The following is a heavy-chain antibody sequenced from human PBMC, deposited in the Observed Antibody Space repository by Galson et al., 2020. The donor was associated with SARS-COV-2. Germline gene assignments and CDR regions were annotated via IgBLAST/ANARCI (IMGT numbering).Heavy chain of an antibody. J-gene: IGHJ6*02. D-gene: IGHD4-17*01. CDR3: ARDPAPLYGDNFYYAMDV. CDR2: ISYSGNT. V-gene: IGHV4-59*01. CDR1: DGPMSSYY. Sequence: SETLSLTCTVSDGPMSSYYWNWIRQPPGKGLEWIGYISYSGNTNYNPSLKSRVTMSVDLSKNQFSLNLSSVTAADTAVYFCARDPAPLYGDNFYYAMDVWGQGTTVTVSS.